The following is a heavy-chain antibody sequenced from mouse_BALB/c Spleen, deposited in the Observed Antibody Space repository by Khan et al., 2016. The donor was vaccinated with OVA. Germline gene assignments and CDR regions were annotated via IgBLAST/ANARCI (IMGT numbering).Heavy chain of an antibody. CDR1: GFSLISYG. CDR3: ARHDRYFCAVDY. V-gene: IGHV2-6-1*01. D-gene: IGHD2-14*01. J-gene: IGHJ4*01. Sequence: QVQLKESGPGLVAPSQSLSITCTISGFSLISYGVHWVRQPPGKGQEWLVVIWRDGSTTYNSALKSRLSISKDNSKSQVFLNINSLQTDDTAIYYCARHDRYFCAVDYWGQGISVTVSS. CDR2: IWRDGST.